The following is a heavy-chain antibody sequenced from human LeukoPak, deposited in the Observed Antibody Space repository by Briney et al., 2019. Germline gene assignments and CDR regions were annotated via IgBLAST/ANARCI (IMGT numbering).Heavy chain of an antibody. D-gene: IGHD1-26*01. CDR1: GYTFTSYG. V-gene: IGHV1-18*01. J-gene: IGHJ4*02. Sequence: SVTVSCKGSGYTFTSYGISWVRQPPGQGREWMGWISAYNGNTNYAQKLQGRVTMTTDTSTSTAYMELRSLRSDDTAVYYCARLSGSYDGDYFDYWGQGTLVTVSS. CDR2: ISAYNGNT. CDR3: ARLSGSYDGDYFDY.